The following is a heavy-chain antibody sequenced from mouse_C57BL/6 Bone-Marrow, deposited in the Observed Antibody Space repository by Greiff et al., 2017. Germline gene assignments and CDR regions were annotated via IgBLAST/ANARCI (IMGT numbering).Heavy chain of an antibody. D-gene: IGHD3-1*01. Sequence: VKLMESGPELVKPGASVKISCKASGYSFTSYYIHWVKQRPGQGLEWIGWIYPGSGNTKYNEKFKGKATLTADTSASTAYMQLSSLTSEDSAVYYCARLPRYFDYWGQGTTLTVSS. J-gene: IGHJ2*01. CDR1: GYSFTSYY. CDR2: IYPGSGNT. V-gene: IGHV1-66*01. CDR3: ARLPRYFDY.